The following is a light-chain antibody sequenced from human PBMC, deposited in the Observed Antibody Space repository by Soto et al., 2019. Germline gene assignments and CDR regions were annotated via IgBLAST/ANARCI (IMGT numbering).Light chain of an antibody. Sequence: DIQMTQSPSPLSASAGDGVTITCQASQDISTNLNWYQQKPGKAPKLLIQDASNLEPGVPSRFSGSGSGTDFTFTISSLLPEDFATYYCQQYDNLSITFGPGTKVDLK. CDR1: QDISTN. CDR2: DAS. V-gene: IGKV1-33*01. CDR3: QQYDNLSIT. J-gene: IGKJ3*01.